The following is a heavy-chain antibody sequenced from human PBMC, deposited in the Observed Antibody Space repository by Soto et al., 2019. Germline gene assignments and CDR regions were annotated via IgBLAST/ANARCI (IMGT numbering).Heavy chain of an antibody. D-gene: IGHD5-12*01. CDR3: ARWRDAVATHDS. CDR2: ISLYSDGT. CDR1: GYTFSNYG. V-gene: IGHV1-18*01. Sequence: QVQLVQSGGEVKRPGASVKVSCKTSGYTFSNYGITWVRQAPGQPLEWLGWISLYSDGTNYAQKFQGRVSMTTDTSTTTAYMELRSLRSDDTAVYYCARWRDAVATHDSWGQGTLVTVSS. J-gene: IGHJ4*02.